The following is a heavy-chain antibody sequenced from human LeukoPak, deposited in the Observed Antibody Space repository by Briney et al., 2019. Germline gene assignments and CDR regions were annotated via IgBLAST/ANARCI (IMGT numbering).Heavy chain of an antibody. Sequence: GGSLRLSCAASGFTFSSYAMSWVRQAPGKGLEWVSSIGGGGVDTYYADSVKGRFTISRDSSKNTLYLQTNSLRVEDTAVYYCAKDPPTTGTTFDNWGRGTLVTVSS. CDR1: GFTFSSYA. CDR3: AKDPPTTGTTFDN. D-gene: IGHD1-1*01. V-gene: IGHV3-23*01. CDR2: IGGGGVDT. J-gene: IGHJ4*02.